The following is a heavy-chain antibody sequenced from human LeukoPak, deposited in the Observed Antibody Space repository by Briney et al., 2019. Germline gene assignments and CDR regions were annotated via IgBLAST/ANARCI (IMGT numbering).Heavy chain of an antibody. CDR3: ARRIYISVWFDP. CDR1: NYNFPNYW. J-gene: IGHJ5*02. V-gene: IGHV5-51*01. D-gene: IGHD2/OR15-2a*01. Sequence: GESLKISCKASNYNFPNYWIGWVRQMPGKGLEWMGIIYPAASQTIYNPSFEGQVTISVDKSTSTAYLQWSTLKTSDTAIYYCARRIYISVWFDPWGQGTLVSVSS. CDR2: IYPAASQT.